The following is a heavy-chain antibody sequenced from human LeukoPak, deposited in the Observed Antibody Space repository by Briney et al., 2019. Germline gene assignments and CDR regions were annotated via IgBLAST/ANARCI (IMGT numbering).Heavy chain of an antibody. CDR1: GFTFSSYW. V-gene: IGHV3-7*01. J-gene: IGHJ6*03. CDR2: IKQDGSEK. Sequence: GGSLRLSCAASGFTFSSYWMSWVRQAPGKGLEWVANIKQDGSEKYYVDSVKGRFTISRDNAKNSLYLQMNSLRAEDTAVYYCVRGRFGELIAYYYMDVWGKGTTVTVSS. D-gene: IGHD3-10*01. CDR3: VRGRFGELIAYYYMDV.